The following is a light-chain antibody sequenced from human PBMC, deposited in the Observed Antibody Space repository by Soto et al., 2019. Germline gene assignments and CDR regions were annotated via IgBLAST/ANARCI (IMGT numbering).Light chain of an antibody. CDR1: QSISSQ. CDR3: QHRVSWPFT. J-gene: IGKJ3*01. V-gene: IGKV3-11*01. Sequence: EIVLTQSPGPLSFSPGERAALSCRASQSISSQLAWYQQKPGQAPRLLIYDAYHRATGIPARFSGDGSGTDFTLTISSLEPEDFAVYYCQHRVSWPFTFGPGTKVDI. CDR2: DAY.